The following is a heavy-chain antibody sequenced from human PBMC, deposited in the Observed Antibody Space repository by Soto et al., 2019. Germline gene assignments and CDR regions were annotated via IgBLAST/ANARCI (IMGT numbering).Heavy chain of an antibody. V-gene: IGHV1-69*13. CDR2: IIPIFGAA. Sequence: ASVKVSCKASGGTFSSYAISWVRQAPGQGLEWMGGIIPIFGAANYAQKFQGRVTITADESTSTAYMELSSLRSEDTAVYYCARGPVEMATIGYWGQGTLVTVSS. CDR3: ARGPVEMATIGY. J-gene: IGHJ4*02. CDR1: GGTFSSYA. D-gene: IGHD5-12*01.